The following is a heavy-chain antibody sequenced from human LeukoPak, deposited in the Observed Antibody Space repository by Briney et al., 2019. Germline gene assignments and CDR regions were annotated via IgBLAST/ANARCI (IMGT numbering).Heavy chain of an antibody. CDR3: ARDFYDSSGYYYKIPLRAFDI. D-gene: IGHD3-22*01. V-gene: IGHV3-23*01. Sequence: GGSLRLSCAASGFTFSSYAMSWVRQAPGKGLEWVSAISGSGGSTYYADSVKGRFTISRDNSKNTLYLQMNSLRAEDTAVYYCARDFYDSSGYYYKIPLRAFDIWGQGTMVTVSS. CDR1: GFTFSSYA. J-gene: IGHJ3*02. CDR2: ISGSGGST.